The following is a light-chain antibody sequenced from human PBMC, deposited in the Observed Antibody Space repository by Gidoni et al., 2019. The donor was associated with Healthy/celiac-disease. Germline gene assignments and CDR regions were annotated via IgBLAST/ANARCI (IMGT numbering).Light chain of an antibody. CDR3: CTYAGLRV. CDR1: SSDVGGYNA. J-gene: IGLJ1*01. CDR2: DVS. V-gene: IGLV2-11*01. Sequence: QSALTQPRSVSGSPGQSVTLSCTGTSSDVGGYNAVSWYQQPPGKAPTLMIYDVSKRPSGVTDRFSGSKSGNTASLTISGLQAEDEADYYCCTYAGLRVFGTGTKVTVL.